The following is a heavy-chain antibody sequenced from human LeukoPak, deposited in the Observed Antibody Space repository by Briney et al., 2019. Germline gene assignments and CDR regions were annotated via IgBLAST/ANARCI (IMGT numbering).Heavy chain of an antibody. CDR2: ISGSGAST. CDR3: ARGRGYTGYDFDY. Sequence: GGSLRLSCAASGFTFSLYAMGWVRQAPGKGLKWVSSISGSGASTYYADSVKGRFTISRDNAKNTLYLHMNSLRAEDTAVYYCARGRGYTGYDFDYWGQGTLVTVSS. V-gene: IGHV3-23*01. D-gene: IGHD5-12*01. CDR1: GFTFSLYA. J-gene: IGHJ4*02.